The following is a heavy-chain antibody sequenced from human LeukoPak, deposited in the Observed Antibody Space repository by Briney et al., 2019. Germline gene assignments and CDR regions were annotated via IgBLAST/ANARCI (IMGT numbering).Heavy chain of an antibody. J-gene: IGHJ4*02. D-gene: IGHD4/OR15-4a*01. CDR3: ARETMG. Sequence: ASVKVSCMASGYSFTDYYIHWVRQAPGQGLEWMGRINPNSGGTNYAQNFQGRVTMTRDTSISTASMELSRLRSDDTAIYYCARETMGWGQGTLVTVSA. V-gene: IGHV1-2*06. CDR1: GYSFTDYY. CDR2: INPNSGGT.